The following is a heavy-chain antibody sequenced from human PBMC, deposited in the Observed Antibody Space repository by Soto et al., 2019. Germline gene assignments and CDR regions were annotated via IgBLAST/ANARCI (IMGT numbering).Heavy chain of an antibody. CDR1: GHTFTGHH. V-gene: IGHV1-2*02. D-gene: IGHD2-21*02. Sequence: QVQMVQSGAEVKKPGASVKVSCKASGHTFTGHHMHWVRQAPGQGLEWMGLIDLDIGDTTYAQKFQGRVTSTSDTSITTAYMELRGLRSDDTAVYYCAIEPTGTAGFDYWGQGTLVTVSS. CDR2: IDLDIGDT. CDR3: AIEPTGTAGFDY. J-gene: IGHJ4*02.